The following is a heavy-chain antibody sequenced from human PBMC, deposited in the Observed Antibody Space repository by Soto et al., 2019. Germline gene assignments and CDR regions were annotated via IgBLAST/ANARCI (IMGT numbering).Heavy chain of an antibody. D-gene: IGHD3-3*01. CDR3: AKDFDFWSGYFYAFDI. J-gene: IGHJ3*02. CDR1: GFTFSSYA. Sequence: EVQLLESGGGLVQPGGSLRLSCAASGFTFSSYAMSWVRQAPGKGLEWVSAISGSGGSTYYADSVKGRFTISRDNSKNTLYLQMNSLRAEDTAVYYCAKDFDFWSGYFYAFDIWGQGTMVTVSS. V-gene: IGHV3-23*01. CDR2: ISGSGGST.